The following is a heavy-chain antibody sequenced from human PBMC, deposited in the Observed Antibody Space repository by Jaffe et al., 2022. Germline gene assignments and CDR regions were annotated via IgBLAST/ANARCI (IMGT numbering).Heavy chain of an antibody. Sequence: QVQLVQSGSELKKPGASVKVSCRASGYTFTDYAINWVRQAPGQGLEWMGWINTNSGNPTYAQGFTGRFVFSLDTSVSTAYLQISSLKAEDSAIYYCARVNWGITMLSDYWGQGTRVTVSS. V-gene: IGHV7-4-1*02. CDR1: GYTFTDYA. J-gene: IGHJ4*02. CDR2: INTNSGNP. CDR3: ARVNWGITMLSDY. D-gene: IGHD7-27*01.